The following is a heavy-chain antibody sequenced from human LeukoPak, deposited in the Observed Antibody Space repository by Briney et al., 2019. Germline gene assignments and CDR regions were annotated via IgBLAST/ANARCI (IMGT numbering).Heavy chain of an antibody. CDR3: AREAPDYSNYEGRYYYYGMDV. V-gene: IGHV1-24*01. CDR1: GYTLTELS. CDR2: FNPEDGET. Sequence: ASVTVSCKVSGYTLTELSMHWVRQAPGKGLEWMGGFNPEDGETIYAQKFQGRVTMTEETSTSTAYMELRSLRSDDTAVYYCAREAPDYSNYEGRYYYYGMDVWGQGTTVTVSS. D-gene: IGHD4-4*01. J-gene: IGHJ6*02.